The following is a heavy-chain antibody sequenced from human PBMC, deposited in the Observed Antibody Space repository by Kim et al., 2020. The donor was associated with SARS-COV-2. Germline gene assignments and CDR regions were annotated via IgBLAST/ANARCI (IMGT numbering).Heavy chain of an antibody. Sequence: GGSLRLSCAASGFTFSSYAMSWVRQAPGKGLEWVSAISGSGGSTYYADSVKGRFTISRDNSKNTLYLQMNSLRAEDTAVYYCAKASGAMVRGAYYYYYGMDVWGQGTTVTVSS. J-gene: IGHJ6*02. CDR2: ISGSGGST. V-gene: IGHV3-23*01. D-gene: IGHD3-10*01. CDR3: AKASGAMVRGAYYYYYGMDV. CDR1: GFTFSSYA.